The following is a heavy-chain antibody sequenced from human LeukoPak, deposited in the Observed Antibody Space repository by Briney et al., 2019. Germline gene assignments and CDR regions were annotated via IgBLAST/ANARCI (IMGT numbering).Heavy chain of an antibody. CDR3: ARGGYIVATSNFDY. D-gene: IGHD5-12*01. Sequence: SETLSLTCTVSGGSISSSSYYWGWIRQPPGKGLEWIGSIYYSGSTYYNPSLKSRVTISVDTSKNQFSLKLSSVTAADTAVYYCARGGYIVATSNFDYWGQGTLVTVSS. J-gene: IGHJ4*02. CDR1: GGSISSSSYY. CDR2: IYYSGST. V-gene: IGHV4-39*07.